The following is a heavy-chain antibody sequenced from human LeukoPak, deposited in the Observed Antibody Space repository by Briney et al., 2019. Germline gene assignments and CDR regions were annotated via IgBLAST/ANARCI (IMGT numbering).Heavy chain of an antibody. CDR1: GGSISSGDYY. Sequence: SETLSLTCTVSGGSISSGDYYWSWIRQPPGKGLEWIGYIYYSGSTYYNPSLKSRVTISVDTSKNQFSLKLSSVTAADTVVYYCARYSLGYCSSTSCYTNFDYWGQGTLVTVSS. D-gene: IGHD2-2*02. V-gene: IGHV4-30-4*01. CDR2: IYYSGST. J-gene: IGHJ4*02. CDR3: ARYSLGYCSSTSCYTNFDY.